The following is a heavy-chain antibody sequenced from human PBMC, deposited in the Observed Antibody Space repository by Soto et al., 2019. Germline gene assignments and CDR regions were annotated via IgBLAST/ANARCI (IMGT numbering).Heavy chain of an antibody. J-gene: IGHJ3*02. D-gene: IGHD6-19*01. V-gene: IGHV3-33*01. CDR1: GFTFSSYG. Sequence: QVQLVESGGGVVQPGRSLRLSGAASGFTFSSYGMHWVRQAPGKGLEWVAVIWYDGSNKYYADSVKGRFTISRDNSKNTLDLQMNSLRAEDTAVYYCARVIAVFDAFDIWGQGTMVTVSS. CDR2: IWYDGSNK. CDR3: ARVIAVFDAFDI.